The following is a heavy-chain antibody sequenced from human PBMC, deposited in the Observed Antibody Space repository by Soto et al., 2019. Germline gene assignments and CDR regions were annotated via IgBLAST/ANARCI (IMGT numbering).Heavy chain of an antibody. D-gene: IGHD2-2*01. CDR2: ISSSSSYI. CDR1: GFTFSSYS. V-gene: IGHV3-21*01. Sequence: GGSLRLSCAASGFTFSSYSMNWVRQAPGKGLEWVSSISSSSSYIYYADSVKGRFTISRDNAKNSLYLQMNSLRAEDTAVYYCARGWEVVPAAMGNWFDPWGQGTLVTVSS. J-gene: IGHJ5*02. CDR3: ARGWEVVPAAMGNWFDP.